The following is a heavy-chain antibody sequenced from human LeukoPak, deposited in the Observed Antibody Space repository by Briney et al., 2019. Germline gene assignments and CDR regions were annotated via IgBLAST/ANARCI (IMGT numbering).Heavy chain of an antibody. V-gene: IGHV3-33*08. CDR2: IWHDGSNK. D-gene: IGHD4-17*01. CDR1: GFTFSSYG. Sequence: GGSLRLSCAASGFTFSSYGMHWVRQAPGKGLEWVAVIWHDGSNKNYADSVKGRFTISRDNSKNTLYLQMNSLRAEDTAVYYCARDPHGDSIFDYWGQGTLVTVPS. J-gene: IGHJ4*02. CDR3: ARDPHGDSIFDY.